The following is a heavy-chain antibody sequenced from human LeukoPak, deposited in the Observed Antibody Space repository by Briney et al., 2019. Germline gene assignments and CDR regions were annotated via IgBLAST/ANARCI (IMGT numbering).Heavy chain of an antibody. V-gene: IGHV4-38-2*01. Sequence: PSETLSLTCAVSGYSISSGYYCGWIRQPPGKGLEWIGNIYHSGSTYYNSSLKSRVSMSVDTSKNQFPLTLSFVTAADTAVYYCARQHDSYYYYYIDVWGSGTTVTVSS. J-gene: IGHJ6*03. CDR3: ARQHDSYYYYYIDV. CDR2: IYHSGST. CDR1: GYSISSGYY.